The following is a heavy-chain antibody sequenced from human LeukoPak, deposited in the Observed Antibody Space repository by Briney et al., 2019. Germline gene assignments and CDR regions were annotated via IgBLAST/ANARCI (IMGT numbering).Heavy chain of an antibody. CDR1: GGSISSSSYY. Sequence: SETLSLTCTVSGGSISSSSYYWGWIRQPPGKGLEWIGSIYYSGSTYYNPSLKSRVTISVDTSKNQFSLKLSSVTAADTAVYYCASPFPHSGYPDYWGQGTLVTVSS. CDR2: IYYSGST. J-gene: IGHJ4*02. V-gene: IGHV4-39*07. D-gene: IGHD3-22*01. CDR3: ASPFPHSGYPDY.